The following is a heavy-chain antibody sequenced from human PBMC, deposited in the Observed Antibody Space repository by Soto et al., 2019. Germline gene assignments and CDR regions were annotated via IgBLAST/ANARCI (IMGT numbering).Heavy chain of an antibody. CDR1: GGTFSSYT. D-gene: IGHD6-6*01. V-gene: IGHV1-69*02. CDR3: ASIAARYDDAFDI. CDR2: IIPILGIA. Sequence: ASVKVSCKASGGTFSSYTISWVRQAPGQGLEWMGRIIPILGIANYAQKFQGRVTITADKSTSTAYMELSSLRSEDTAVYYCASIAARYDDAFDIWGQGTMVTVSS. J-gene: IGHJ3*02.